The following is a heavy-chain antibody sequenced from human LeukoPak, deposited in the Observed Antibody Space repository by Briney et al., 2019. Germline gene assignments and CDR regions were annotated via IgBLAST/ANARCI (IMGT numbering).Heavy chain of an antibody. CDR1: GYTFTAYY. Sequence: ASVKVSCKASGYTFTAYYLHWVRQAPGQGLEWMGWINPNSGDTNYAQKFQGRVTMTRDTSITTAYMELSRLTSDDTAIYYCARDRMGDCATTSCYLAYWGQGTLVTVSS. D-gene: IGHD2-2*01. CDR2: INPNSGDT. V-gene: IGHV1-2*02. CDR3: ARDRMGDCATTSCYLAY. J-gene: IGHJ4*02.